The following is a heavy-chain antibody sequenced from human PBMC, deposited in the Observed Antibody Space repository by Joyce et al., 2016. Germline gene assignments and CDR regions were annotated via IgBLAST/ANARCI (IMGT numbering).Heavy chain of an antibody. Sequence: QVQLVQSGAEVKKHGYSVKVACRTSGGTFGSYGVSWVRQAPGHGLECMGGLIPIFGTSNYAQKFQGRVTITADKSTSTAYMELSSLRSEDTAMYYCARDHGTEGFHHWGQGTLVIVSS. CDR1: GGTFGSYG. D-gene: IGHD6-13*01. CDR2: LIPIFGTS. V-gene: IGHV1-69*06. CDR3: ARDHGTEGFHH. J-gene: IGHJ1*01.